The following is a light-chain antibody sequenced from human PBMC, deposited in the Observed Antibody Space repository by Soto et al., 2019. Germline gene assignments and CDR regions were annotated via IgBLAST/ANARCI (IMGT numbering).Light chain of an antibody. J-gene: IGLJ1*01. CDR1: ISDVGGYNY. V-gene: IGLV2-14*01. CDR2: EVS. Sequence: QSVLTQPASVSGSPGQSITISCTGTISDVGGYNYVSWYQQHPGKAPKLMIYEVSNRPSGVSNRFSGSKSGNTASLTIPGLQAEDEADYYCSSYTSGSTFYVFGTGTKV. CDR3: SSYTSGSTFYV.